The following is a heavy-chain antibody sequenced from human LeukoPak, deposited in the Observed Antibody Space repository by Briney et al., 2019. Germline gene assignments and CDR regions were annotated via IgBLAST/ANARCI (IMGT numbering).Heavy chain of an antibody. CDR1: GFTFSSYA. J-gene: IGHJ4*02. V-gene: IGHV3-23*01. CDR3: AKDWGIVVVNPLLDY. CDR2: ISGSGGST. Sequence: GGSLRLSCAASGFTFSSYAMSWVRQAPGKGLEWVSAISGSGGSTYYADSVKGRFTISRDNSKNTLYLQMNSLRAEDTAVYYCAKDWGIVVVNPLLDYWGQGTLVTVSS. D-gene: IGHD3-22*01.